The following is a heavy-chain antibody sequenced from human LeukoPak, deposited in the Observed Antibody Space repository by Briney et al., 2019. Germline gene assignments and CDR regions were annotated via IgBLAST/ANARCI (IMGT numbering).Heavy chain of an antibody. CDR3: ARVPLTPPPVGGKPRFDY. Sequence: ASVKVSCKASGYTFTSYGISWVRQAPGQGLEWMGWISAYNGNTNYAQKLQGRVTMTTDTSTSTAYMELRSLRSDDTAVYYCARVPLTPPPVGGKPRFDYWGQGTLVTVSS. D-gene: IGHD4-23*01. CDR2: ISAYNGNT. V-gene: IGHV1-18*01. CDR1: GYTFTSYG. J-gene: IGHJ4*02.